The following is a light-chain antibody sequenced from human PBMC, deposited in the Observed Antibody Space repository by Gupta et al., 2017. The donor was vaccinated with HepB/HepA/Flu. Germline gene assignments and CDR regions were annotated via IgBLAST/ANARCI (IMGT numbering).Light chain of an antibody. CDR3: QQSHSTPT. CDR1: QDIIKY. Sequence: EIQITQSPSSLSASVGDTVTITCRTSQDIIKYLSWYQQKPGKAPKLLIYAASNLRSGVPSRFSGSGFGTDFTLTISRLQPEDFATYYWQQSHSTPTFGGGTEVDIK. V-gene: IGKV1-39*01. CDR2: AAS. J-gene: IGKJ4*01.